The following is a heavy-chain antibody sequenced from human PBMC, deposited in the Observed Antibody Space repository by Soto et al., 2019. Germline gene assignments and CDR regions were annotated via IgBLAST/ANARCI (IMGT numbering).Heavy chain of an antibody. Sequence: EVQLVESGGGLVQPGGSLRLSCAASGFTFSSYAMHWVRQAPGKGLEYVSAISSNGGSTDYANSVKGRFTISRDNSKNTLYLQMGSLRAEDMAVYYCARGSNGYHFDYWGQGTLATVSS. CDR1: GFTFSSYA. CDR2: ISSNGGST. V-gene: IGHV3-64*01. CDR3: ARGSNGYHFDY. D-gene: IGHD5-12*01. J-gene: IGHJ4*02.